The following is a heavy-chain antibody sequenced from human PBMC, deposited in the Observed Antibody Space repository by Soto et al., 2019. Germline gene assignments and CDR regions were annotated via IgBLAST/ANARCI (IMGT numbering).Heavy chain of an antibody. D-gene: IGHD3-3*01. V-gene: IGHV3-11*04. CDR1: GFTFCDYY. Sequence: SLRLSCAASGFTFCDYYMNWVRQAPGKGLERVSSINSRSTIYYADSVKGRFTISRDNAKNSLYLQMNSLRAEDTAVYYCARDRRITIFGDYYYYYDMDVWGQGTTVTVSS. CDR2: INSRSTI. CDR3: ARDRRITIFGDYYYYYDMDV. J-gene: IGHJ6*02.